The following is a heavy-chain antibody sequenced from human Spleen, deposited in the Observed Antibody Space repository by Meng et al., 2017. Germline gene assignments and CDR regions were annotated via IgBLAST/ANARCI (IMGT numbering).Heavy chain of an antibody. CDR2: IYYSGST. CDR1: GGSISSSSYN. V-gene: IGHV4-39*07. Sequence: GSLRLSCTVSGGSISSSSYNWGWIRQPPGKGLEWIGSIYYSGSTYYNPSLKSRVTISVDTSKNQFSLKLSSVTAADTAVYYCARAPKVRYFDWIINWFDPWGQGTLVTVSS. J-gene: IGHJ5*02. D-gene: IGHD3-9*01. CDR3: ARAPKVRYFDWIINWFDP.